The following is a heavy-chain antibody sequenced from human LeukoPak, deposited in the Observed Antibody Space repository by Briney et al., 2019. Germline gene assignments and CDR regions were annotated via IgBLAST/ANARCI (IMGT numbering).Heavy chain of an antibody. CDR3: AKDLGWLQFDY. CDR1: GFTFPSSW. Sequence: GGSLRLSCAASGFTFPSSWMSWVRQAPGKGLEWVAHVSPDGSVKAYVDSVRGRFAISRDNAENSLFLQINSHRAEDTAVYYCAKDLGWLQFDYWGQGDLVTVSS. D-gene: IGHD5-24*01. J-gene: IGHJ4*02. V-gene: IGHV3-7*05. CDR2: VSPDGSVK.